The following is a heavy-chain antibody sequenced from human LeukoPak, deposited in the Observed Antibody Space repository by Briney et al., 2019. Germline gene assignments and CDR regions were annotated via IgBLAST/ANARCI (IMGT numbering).Heavy chain of an antibody. CDR3: ARDHYDSSGYFDS. D-gene: IGHD3-22*01. J-gene: IGHJ4*02. Sequence: GASVKVSCKASGYTFTGYYIHWVRQVPGQGLEWMGGLNPDTGSTNYAQKFQARVIMTRDTSINTAYMELRLRSDDTAVYYCARDHYDSSGYFDSWGQGTLVTVSS. V-gene: IGHV1-2*02. CDR2: LNPDTGST. CDR1: GYTFTGYY.